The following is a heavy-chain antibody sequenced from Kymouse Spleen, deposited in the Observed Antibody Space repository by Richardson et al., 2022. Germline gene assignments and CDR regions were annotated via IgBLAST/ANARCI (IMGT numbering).Heavy chain of an antibody. D-gene: IGHD3-10*01. J-gene: IGHJ4*02. CDR1: GGSISSSSYY. Sequence: QLQLQESGPGLVKPSETLSLTCTVSGGSISSSSYYWGWIRQPPGKGLEWIGSIYYSGSTYYNPSLKSRVTISVDTSKNQFSLKLSSVTAADTAVYYCAVTMVRGVNVFDYWGQGTLVTVSS. V-gene: IGHV4-39*01. CDR2: IYYSGST. CDR3: AVTMVRGVNVFDY.